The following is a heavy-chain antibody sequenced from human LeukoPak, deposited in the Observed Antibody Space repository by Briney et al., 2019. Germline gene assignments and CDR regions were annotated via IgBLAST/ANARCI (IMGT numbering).Heavy chain of an antibody. D-gene: IGHD2/OR15-2a*01. J-gene: IGHJ4*02. V-gene: IGHV4-39*01. CDR1: GGSISSNGYY. CDR2: IYYSGST. Sequence: NPSETLSLTCTVSGGSISSNGYYWTWIRQPPGKGLEWIGSIYYSGSTYYNPSLESRVTMSIDTSKNQFSLKLNSVTAADTAVFFCASRQNSRYLANWGQGTLVTVSS. CDR3: ASRQNSRYLAN.